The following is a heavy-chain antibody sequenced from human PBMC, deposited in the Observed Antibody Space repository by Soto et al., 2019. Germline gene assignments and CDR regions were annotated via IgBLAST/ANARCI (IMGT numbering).Heavy chain of an antibody. CDR1: GGSFSGYY. D-gene: IGHD3-10*01. CDR2: INHSGST. CDR3: ARKDLYGSGSYYIGDWFDP. V-gene: IGHV4-34*01. Sequence: PSETLSLTCAVYGGSFSGYYWSWIRQPPGKGLEWIGEINHSGSTNYNPSLKSRVTISVDTSKNQFSLKLSSVTAADTAVYYCARKDLYGSGSYYIGDWFDPRGQGTLVTVSS. J-gene: IGHJ5*02.